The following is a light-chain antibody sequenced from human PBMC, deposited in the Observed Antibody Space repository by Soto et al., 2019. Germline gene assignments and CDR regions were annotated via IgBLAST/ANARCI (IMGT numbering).Light chain of an antibody. V-gene: IGKV1-9*01. J-gene: IGKJ4*01. CDR1: QGISSS. CDR3: QQVYSSPLT. CDR2: AAS. Sequence: DIQLTQSPSFLSASVGDRVTITCRASQGISSSLVWYQQKSGKAPKLLIYAASSLQSGVPSRFSGSGSGTEFTLTISSLQPEDFATYYCQQVYSSPLTFGGGTKVEIK.